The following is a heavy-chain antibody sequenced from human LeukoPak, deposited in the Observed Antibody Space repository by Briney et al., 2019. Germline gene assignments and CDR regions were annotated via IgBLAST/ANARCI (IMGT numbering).Heavy chain of an antibody. Sequence: SETLSLTCTVSGGSISSSSYYWGWIRQPPGKGLEWIGSIYYSGSTYYNPSLKSRVAISVDTSKNQFSLKLSSVTAADTAVYYCARSLRGYSYGWYYLDYWGQGTLVTVSS. CDR2: IYYSGST. CDR1: GGSISSSSYY. D-gene: IGHD5-18*01. J-gene: IGHJ4*02. CDR3: ARSLRGYSYGWYYLDY. V-gene: IGHV4-39*01.